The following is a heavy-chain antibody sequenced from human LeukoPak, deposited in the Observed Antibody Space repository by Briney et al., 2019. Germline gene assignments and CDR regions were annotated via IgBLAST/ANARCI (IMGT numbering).Heavy chain of an antibody. CDR3: ASGPRSTIFGVDSYYFDY. CDR2: INPSSGGT. J-gene: IGHJ4*02. Sequence: SVKVSCKTSGYTFIDYYMYWVRQAPGLGPEWMGWINPSSGGTKSPQKFQGRVTMTRDTSTSTAYLELSRLTSDDTAVYYCASGPRSTIFGVDSYYFDYWGQGTLVTVSS. V-gene: IGHV1-2*02. D-gene: IGHD3-3*01. CDR1: GYTFIDYY.